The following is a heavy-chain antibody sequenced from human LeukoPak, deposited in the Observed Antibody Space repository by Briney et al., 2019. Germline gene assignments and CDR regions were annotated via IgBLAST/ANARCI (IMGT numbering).Heavy chain of an antibody. V-gene: IGHV4-4*07. CDR1: GASTSSYY. D-gene: IGHD2-2*01. CDR3: AREGDVVVPTATFGY. J-gene: IGHJ4*02. Sequence: SETLSLTCIVSGASTSSYYWNWIRQPAGKGLEWIGHIYSSGSTNYNPSLKSRVAMSLDTSKNQFSLNLSSVTAADTAVYYCAREGDVVVPTATFGYWGQGTLVTVSS. CDR2: IYSSGST.